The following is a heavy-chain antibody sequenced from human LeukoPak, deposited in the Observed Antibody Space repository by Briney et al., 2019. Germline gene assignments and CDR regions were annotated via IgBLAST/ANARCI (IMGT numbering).Heavy chain of an antibody. D-gene: IGHD3-10*01. CDR2: INHSGST. J-gene: IGHJ4*02. V-gene: IGHV4-34*01. Sequence: SETLSLTCAVYGVSFSGYYWSWIRQPPGKGLEWIGEINHSGSTNYNPSLKSRVTISVDTSKNQFSLKLSSVTAADTAVYYCARGWATARGPRGTDFDYWGQGTLVTVSS. CDR3: ARGWATARGPRGTDFDY. CDR1: GVSFSGYY.